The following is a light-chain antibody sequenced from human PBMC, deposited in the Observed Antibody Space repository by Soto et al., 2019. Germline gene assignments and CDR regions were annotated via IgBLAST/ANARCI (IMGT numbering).Light chain of an antibody. CDR2: DSS. J-gene: IGKJ4*01. CDR1: QILNGGS. V-gene: IGKV3-20*01. Sequence: EIVLTQSPGTLSLSTGDRAALSRRTTQILNGGSLAWYQVKPGQAPRLLMYDSSIRAAGVPNRFSGSGSGTDFTLTISRLETEDFAVYYCQLYGSSPELTFGGGTKVEIK. CDR3: QLYGSSPELT.